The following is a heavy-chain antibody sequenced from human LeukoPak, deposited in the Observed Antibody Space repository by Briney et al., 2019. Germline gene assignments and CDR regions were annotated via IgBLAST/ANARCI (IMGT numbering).Heavy chain of an antibody. CDR1: GGSISSYY. CDR3: ARTRYYYNSRSYGAPYYFDY. J-gene: IGHJ4*02. Sequence: PSETLSLTCTVSGGSISSYYWGWIRQPPGKGLEWIGGIYYSGSTYYNPSLKSRVTISVDTSKNQFSLKLSSVTAADTAVYYCARTRYYYNSRSYGAPYYFDYWGQGTQVTVSS. V-gene: IGHV4-39*01. D-gene: IGHD3-10*01. CDR2: IYYSGST.